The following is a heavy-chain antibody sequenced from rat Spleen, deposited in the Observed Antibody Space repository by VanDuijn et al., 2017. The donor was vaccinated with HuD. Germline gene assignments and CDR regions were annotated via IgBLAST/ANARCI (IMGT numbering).Heavy chain of an antibody. D-gene: IGHD1-8*01. CDR3: ASGIVAFDY. V-gene: IGHV2-70*01. J-gene: IGHJ2*01. CDR1: GFSLTSYS. CDR2: MWYDGDT. Sequence: QVQLKESGPGLVQPSQTLSLTCSVSGFSLTSYSVSWVRQPSGKGPEWMGRMWYDGDTAYNSALKSRLSISRDTSKSQVFLKMDNLQTEDTAMYFCASGIVAFDYWGQGVMVTVSS.